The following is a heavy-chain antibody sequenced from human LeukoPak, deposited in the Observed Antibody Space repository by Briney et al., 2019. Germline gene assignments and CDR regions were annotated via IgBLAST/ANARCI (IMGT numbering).Heavy chain of an antibody. CDR2: INSDGSST. Sequence: GGSLRLSCAASGFTFSRYWMHWVRQAPGKGLVWVSRINSDGSSTSYADSVKGRFTISRDNAKNSLYLQMNSLRVEDTAIYYCAKVAHYYYGSESYYFFEHWGQGTPVTASS. D-gene: IGHD3-10*01. CDR3: AKVAHYYYGSESYYFFEH. V-gene: IGHV3-74*01. CDR1: GFTFSRYW. J-gene: IGHJ4*02.